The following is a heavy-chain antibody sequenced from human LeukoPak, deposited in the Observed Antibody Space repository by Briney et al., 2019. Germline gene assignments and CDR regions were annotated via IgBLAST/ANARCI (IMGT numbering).Heavy chain of an antibody. Sequence: GGSLRLSCAASGFTFSSYSMNWVRQAPGKGLEWVSYISSSSTIYYADSVKGRFTISRDNAKNSLYLQMNSLRAEDTAVYYCAKGPDPLRYCSSTSCYDTFEYWGQGTLVTVSS. CDR3: AKGPDPLRYCSSTSCYDTFEY. CDR1: GFTFSSYS. V-gene: IGHV3-48*01. CDR2: ISSSSTI. D-gene: IGHD2-2*01. J-gene: IGHJ4*02.